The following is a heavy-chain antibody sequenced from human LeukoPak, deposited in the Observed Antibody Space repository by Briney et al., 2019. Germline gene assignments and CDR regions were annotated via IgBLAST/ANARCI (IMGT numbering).Heavy chain of an antibody. J-gene: IGHJ4*02. CDR1: GFPFSSYG. V-gene: IGHV3-30*02. CDR3: EGSGSYYGTFDY. D-gene: IGHD1-26*01. Sequence: PGGSLRLSCAASGFPFSSYGMHWVRQVPGKGLEWVAYIRHDGINEYYADSVKGRFTISRDISRKTLYLQMNSLRAEDTAVYYCEGSGSYYGTFDYWGQGTLVTVSS. CDR2: IRHDGINE.